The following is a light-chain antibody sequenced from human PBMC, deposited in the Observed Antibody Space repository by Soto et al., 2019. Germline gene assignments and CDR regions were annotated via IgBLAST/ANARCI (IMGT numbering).Light chain of an antibody. Sequence: QSALTQPASVSGSPGQSITISCTGTSSDVGGYNYVSWYQQHPGKAPKLMIYDVSNRPSGVSNRFSVSKSGNTASLTISGLQAEDEADYYCSSYTSSSTREVVFGGGTELTVL. CDR3: SSYTSSSTREVV. J-gene: IGLJ2*01. V-gene: IGLV2-14*01. CDR2: DVS. CDR1: SSDVGGYNY.